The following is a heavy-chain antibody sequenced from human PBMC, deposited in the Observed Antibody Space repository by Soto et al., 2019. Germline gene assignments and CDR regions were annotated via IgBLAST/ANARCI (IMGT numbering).Heavy chain of an antibody. CDR3: ARDIYCSGGSCYPVLGMDV. CDR2: IIPIFGTA. Sequence: GASVKVSCKASGGTFSSYAISWVRQAPGQGLEWMGGIIPIFGTANYAQKFQGRVTITADKSTSTAYMELSSLRSEDTAVYYCARDIYCSGGSCYPVLGMDVWGQGTTVTVSS. D-gene: IGHD2-15*01. J-gene: IGHJ6*02. CDR1: GGTFSSYA. V-gene: IGHV1-69*06.